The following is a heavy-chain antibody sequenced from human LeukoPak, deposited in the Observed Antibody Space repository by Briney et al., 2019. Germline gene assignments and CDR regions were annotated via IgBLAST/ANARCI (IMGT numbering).Heavy chain of an antibody. CDR1: GYTFTGYY. CDR2: ISAYNGNT. J-gene: IGHJ4*02. CDR3: ARDEDRGDISHGY. D-gene: IGHD5-12*01. Sequence: HRASVKVSCKASGYTFTGYYMHWVRQAPGQGLEWMGWISAYNGNTNYAQKLQGRVTMTTDTSTSTAYMELRSLRSDDTAVYYCARDEDRGDISHGYWGQGTLVTVSS. V-gene: IGHV1-18*04.